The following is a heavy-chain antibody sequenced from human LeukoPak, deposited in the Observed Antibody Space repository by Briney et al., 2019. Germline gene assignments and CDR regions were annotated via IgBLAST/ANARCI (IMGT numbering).Heavy chain of an antibody. J-gene: IGHJ6*02. CDR2: ISYDGGNK. V-gene: IGHV3-30-3*01. CDR3: ARGPSSWHFDYYYYGMDV. D-gene: IGHD6-13*01. CDR1: GLTFSSYA. Sequence: PGGSLRLSCAASGLTFSSYAMHWVRQAPGKGLEWVAVISYDGGNKYYADSVKGRFTISRDNSKNTLYLQMNSLRAEDTAVYYCARGPSSWHFDYYYYGMDVWGQGTTVTVSS.